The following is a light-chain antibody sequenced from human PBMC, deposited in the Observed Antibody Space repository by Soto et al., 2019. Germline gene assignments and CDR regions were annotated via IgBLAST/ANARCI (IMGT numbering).Light chain of an antibody. J-gene: IGKJ4*01. CDR3: QQYSNWPLT. CDR2: WAS. V-gene: IGKV4-1*01. Sequence: DIVMTQSPDSLAVSLGERATINCKSSQIFLYSSNNKNYLAWYQQKPGQPPKLLIYWASTRESGVPDRFRGSGSGTEFTLTISSLQPDDFAVYYCQQYSNWPLTFGGGTKVDI. CDR1: QIFLYSSNNKNY.